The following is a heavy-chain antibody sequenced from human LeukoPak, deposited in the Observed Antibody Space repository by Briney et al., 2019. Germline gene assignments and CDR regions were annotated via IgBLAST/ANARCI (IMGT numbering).Heavy chain of an antibody. CDR3: SKGGSSWYNWFDP. CDR1: AGSISSYY. CDR2: IYSTGST. J-gene: IGHJ5*02. Sequence: KPSETLSLTCTVSAGSISSYYWSWIRQSAGKGLEWIGRIYSTGSTNYNPSLKSRVTMSIDTSKNQFSLNLSSVTAADTAIYYCSKGGSSWYNWFDPWGQGTLVTVSS. V-gene: IGHV4-4*07. D-gene: IGHD6-13*01.